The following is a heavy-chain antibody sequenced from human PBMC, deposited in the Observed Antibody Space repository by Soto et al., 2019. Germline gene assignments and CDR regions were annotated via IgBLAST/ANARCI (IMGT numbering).Heavy chain of an antibody. J-gene: IGHJ4*02. D-gene: IGHD1-20*01. CDR3: AKDWYHTIDS. Sequence: WVSLRLSCATSGFDFSNPWIHWVRQVPGQGLVWVSRINSDGSSIIYADSVKGRFTLSRDNAKNTVHLQMSSLRVEDTAVYYCAKDWYHTIDSWGQGIPVTVSS. V-gene: IGHV3-74*01. CDR2: INSDGSSI. CDR1: GFDFSNPW.